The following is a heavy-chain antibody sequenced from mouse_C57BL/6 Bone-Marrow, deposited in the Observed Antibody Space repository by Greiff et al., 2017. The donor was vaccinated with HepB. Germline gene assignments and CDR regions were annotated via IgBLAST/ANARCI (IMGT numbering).Heavy chain of an antibody. D-gene: IGHD1-1*01. CDR1: GYTFTSYW. J-gene: IGHJ2*01. V-gene: IGHV1-52*01. CDR3: AREGITTVVATNFEN. CDR2: IDPSDSET. Sequence: VQLQQPGAELVRPGSSVKLSCKASGYTFTSYWMHWVKQRPIQGLEWIGNIDPSDSETHYNQKFKDKATLTVDKSSSTAYMQLSRLTSEASAVYYCAREGITTVVATNFENWGEGTTLTVSS.